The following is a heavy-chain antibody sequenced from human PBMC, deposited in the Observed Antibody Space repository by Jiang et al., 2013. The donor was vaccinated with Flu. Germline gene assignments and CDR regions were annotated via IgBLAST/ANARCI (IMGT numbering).Heavy chain of an antibody. CDR3: ARLLKPGGLDC. CDR2: VYPGDSDT. Sequence: LVESGAEVKKPGESLKISCKVSGYIFTTYWIGWVRQMPGKGPEWMGFVYPGDSDTRYSPSLKGQFTFSVDKSIKTAYLQRSSLEASDTAIYYCARLLKPGGLDCWGQGTLVTVSS. V-gene: IGHV5-51*01. CDR1: GYIFTTYW. J-gene: IGHJ4*02. D-gene: IGHD1-14*01.